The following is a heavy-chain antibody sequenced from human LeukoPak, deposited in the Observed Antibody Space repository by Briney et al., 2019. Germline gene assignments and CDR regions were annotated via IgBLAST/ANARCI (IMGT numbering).Heavy chain of an antibody. J-gene: IGHJ6*04. CDR3: AGNTAVAGSPQGLPSLDV. Sequence: ASVKVSCKASGYTFTGYYMHWVRQAPGQGLEWMGWINPNSGGTNYEQKFQGRVTMTRDTSISTAYMELSRLRSDDTAVYYCAGNTAVAGSPQGLPSLDVWGKGTTVTVSS. D-gene: IGHD6-19*01. CDR1: GYTFTGYY. CDR2: INPNSGGT. V-gene: IGHV1-2*02.